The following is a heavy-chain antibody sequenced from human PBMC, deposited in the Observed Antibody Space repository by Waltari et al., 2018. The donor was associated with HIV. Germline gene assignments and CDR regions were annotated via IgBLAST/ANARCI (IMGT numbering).Heavy chain of an antibody. Sequence: EVQLLESGGGLVQPGGSLRLSCAASGFTFSSYAMSWVRQAPGKGLEWVSAISGSGGSTYYADSVKGRFTISRDNSKNTLYLQMNSLRAEDTAVYYCAKVKSSVVPAAIAPLDYWGQGTLVTVSS. CDR2: ISGSGGST. V-gene: IGHV3-23*01. CDR3: AKVKSSVVPAAIAPLDY. D-gene: IGHD2-2*01. CDR1: GFTFSSYA. J-gene: IGHJ4*02.